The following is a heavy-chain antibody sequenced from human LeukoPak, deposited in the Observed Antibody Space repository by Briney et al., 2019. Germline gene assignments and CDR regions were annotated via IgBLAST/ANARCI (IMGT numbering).Heavy chain of an antibody. J-gene: IGHJ5*02. CDR3: ARGSARWFDP. CDR1: GFTYSNFW. CDR2: IKQDGSEK. Sequence: GGSLRLSCAASGFTYSNFWMSWVRQAPGKGLEWVANIKQDGSEKYYLDSVKGRFTISRDNAKNSLYLQMNSLRAEDTAVYYCARGSARWFDPWGQGTLVTVSS. V-gene: IGHV3-7*05.